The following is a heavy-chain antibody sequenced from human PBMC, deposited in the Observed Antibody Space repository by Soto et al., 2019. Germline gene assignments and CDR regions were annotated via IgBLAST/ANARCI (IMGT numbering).Heavy chain of an antibody. D-gene: IGHD6-13*01. CDR1: GGSFSGYY. Sequence: SETLSLTCAVYGGSFSGYYWSWIRQPPGKGLEWIGEINHSGSTNYNPSLKSRVTISVDTSKNQFSLKLSSVTAADTAVYYCARRGIAAADSRRRAFDIWGQGTMVTVSS. CDR2: INHSGST. J-gene: IGHJ3*02. V-gene: IGHV4-34*01. CDR3: ARRGIAAADSRRRAFDI.